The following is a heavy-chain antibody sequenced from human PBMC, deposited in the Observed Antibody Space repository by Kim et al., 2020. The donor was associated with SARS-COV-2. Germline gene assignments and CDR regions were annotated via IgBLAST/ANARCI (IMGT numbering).Heavy chain of an antibody. CDR2: ITNDGSRT. D-gene: IGHD6-25*01. Sequence: GGSLRLSCSTSGFNFTKFAMHWVRQAPGRGLEAISAITNDGSRTNYADSVKGRFTISRDNIKKTLYLQMTGLTVEDTAVYYCGLAAYWGQGTLVVVSS. V-gene: IGHV3-64D*06. J-gene: IGHJ4*02. CDR3: GLAAY. CDR1: GFNFTKFA.